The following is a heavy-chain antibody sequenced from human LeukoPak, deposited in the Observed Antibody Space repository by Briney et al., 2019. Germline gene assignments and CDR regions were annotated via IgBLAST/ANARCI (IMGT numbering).Heavy chain of an antibody. D-gene: IGHD3-22*01. V-gene: IGHV3-30*02. CDR3: AKDINYYDSSGLLGGY. J-gene: IGHJ4*02. Sequence: GGSLRLSCAASGFTFSSFGMHWVRQAPGKGLEWAAFIYYDGSKTYYADSVKGRFTISRDNSKNTLFLQMNGLRAEDTAVYYCAKDINYYDSSGLLGGYWGQGTLATVSS. CDR1: GFTFSSFG. CDR2: IYYDGSKT.